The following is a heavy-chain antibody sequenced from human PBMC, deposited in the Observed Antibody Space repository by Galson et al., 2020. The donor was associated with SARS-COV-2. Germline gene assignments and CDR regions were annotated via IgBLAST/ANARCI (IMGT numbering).Heavy chain of an antibody. Sequence: ASVKVSCKASGYTFTSYGISWVRQAPGQGLEWMGWISTYNGNTNYAQKLQGRVTMTTDTSTSTAYMELRSLRSDDTAVYYCARAPSVGSGSYYNEDYFDYWGQGTLVTVSS. CDR3: ARAPSVGSGSYYNEDYFDY. V-gene: IGHV1-18*01. J-gene: IGHJ4*02. CDR1: GYTFTSYG. D-gene: IGHD3-10*01. CDR2: ISTYNGNT.